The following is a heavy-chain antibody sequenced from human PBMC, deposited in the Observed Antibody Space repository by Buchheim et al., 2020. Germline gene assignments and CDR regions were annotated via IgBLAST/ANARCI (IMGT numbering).Heavy chain of an antibody. CDR3: ARVCGGDCGEYFDL. CDR1: GFTVSSNY. J-gene: IGHJ2*01. V-gene: IGHV3-66*02. CDR2: IYSGGST. Sequence: VQLVESGGGVVQPGRSLRLSCAASGFTVSSNYMSWVRQAPGKGLEWASVIYSGGSTYYADSVKGRFTISRDNSKNTLYLQMNSLRAEDTAVYYCARVCGGDCGEYFDLWGRGTL. D-gene: IGHD2-21*02.